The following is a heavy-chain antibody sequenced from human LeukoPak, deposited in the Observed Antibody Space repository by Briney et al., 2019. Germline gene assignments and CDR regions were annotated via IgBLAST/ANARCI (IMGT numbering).Heavy chain of an antibody. CDR1: GFTVSNNY. J-gene: IGHJ4*02. CDR2: IYRDGST. CDR3: ARGITNSWYYLDL. D-gene: IGHD6-13*01. V-gene: IGHV3-53*01. Sequence: GGSLRLSCAASGFTVSNNYMSWVRQAPGKGLEWVSVIYRDGSTYYADSVKGRFTISRDNSKNTLSLQMNSLRAEDTAVYYCARGITNSWYYLDLWDQGTLVTVSS.